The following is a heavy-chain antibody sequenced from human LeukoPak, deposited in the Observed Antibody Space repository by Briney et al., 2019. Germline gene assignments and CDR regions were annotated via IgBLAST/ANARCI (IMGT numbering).Heavy chain of an antibody. V-gene: IGHV4-59*08. CDR2: INYSGST. CDR1: GGSIISYY. D-gene: IGHD2-21*01. J-gene: IGHJ4*02. Sequence: PSETLYLTCTVSGGSIISYYWSWIRQPPGKELEGIGYINYSGSTNYNPSLKSRVTISVDTSKNQFSLKLSSVTAADTAVYYCARVSDSVNCGGDCYYFDFWGQGTLVTVSS. CDR3: ARVSDSVNCGGDCYYFDF.